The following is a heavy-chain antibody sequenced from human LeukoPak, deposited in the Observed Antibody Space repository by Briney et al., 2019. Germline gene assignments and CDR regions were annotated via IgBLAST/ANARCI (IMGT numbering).Heavy chain of an antibody. D-gene: IGHD2-8*01. CDR2: NNSDGRST. CDR3: ARNSNGMSN. Sequence: GGSLRLSCVASGFTFTNYGMMWVRQAPGKGLVWVSYNNSDGRSTTYADSVKGRFTISRDNAKNTLYLQMSSLRAEDTAMYYCARNSNGMSNWGQGTLVIVSS. CDR1: GFTFTNYG. V-gene: IGHV3-74*01. J-gene: IGHJ4*02.